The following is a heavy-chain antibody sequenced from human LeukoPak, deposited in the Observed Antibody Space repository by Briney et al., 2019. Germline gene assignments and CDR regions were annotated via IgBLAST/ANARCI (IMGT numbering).Heavy chain of an antibody. D-gene: IGHD3-10*01. Sequence: PSETLSLTCAVYGGSFSGYYWSWIRQPPGKGLEWIGEIYHSGSTNYNPSLKSRVTISVDTSKNQFSLKLSSVTAADTAVYYCGRRSVRGVIRYWGQGTLVTVSS. CDR3: GRRSVRGVIRY. J-gene: IGHJ4*02. CDR2: IYHSGST. V-gene: IGHV4-34*01. CDR1: GGSFSGYY.